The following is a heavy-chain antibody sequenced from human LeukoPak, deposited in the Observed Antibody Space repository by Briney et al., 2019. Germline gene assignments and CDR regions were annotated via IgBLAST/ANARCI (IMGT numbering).Heavy chain of an antibody. CDR1: SGSISSYY. CDR3: ARQEGGYGSGSVFDY. Sequence: PSETLSLTCTVSSGSISSYYWSWIRQPPGKGLEWIGYIYTSGSTNYNPSLKSRVTISVDTSKNQFSLKLSSVTAADTAVYYCARQEGGYGSGSVFDYWGQGTLVTVSS. D-gene: IGHD3-10*01. CDR2: IYTSGST. V-gene: IGHV4-4*09. J-gene: IGHJ4*02.